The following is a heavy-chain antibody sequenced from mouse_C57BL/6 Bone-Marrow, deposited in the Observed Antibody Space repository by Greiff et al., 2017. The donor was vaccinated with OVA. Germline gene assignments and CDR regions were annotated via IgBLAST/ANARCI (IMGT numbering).Heavy chain of an antibody. CDR2: IYPRDGST. CDR1: GYTFTDHT. Sequence: VKLMESDAELVKPGASVKISCKVSGYTFTDHTIHWMKQRPEQGLEWIGYIYPRDGSTKYNEKFKGKATLTADKSSSTAYMQLNSLTSEDSAVYFCAIYYGNYVGNYFDYWGQGTTLTVSS. D-gene: IGHD2-1*01. V-gene: IGHV1-78*01. CDR3: AIYYGNYVGNYFDY. J-gene: IGHJ2*01.